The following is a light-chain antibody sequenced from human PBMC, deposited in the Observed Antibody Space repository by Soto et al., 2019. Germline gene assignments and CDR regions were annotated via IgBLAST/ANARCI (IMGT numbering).Light chain of an antibody. CDR1: SSNIGSNT. CDR3: AAWDDSLNGRV. Sequence: QSVLTQPPSASGTPGQRVTISCSGSSSNIGSNTANWYQQLPGTAPKLLIYTNNQRPSGVPDRFSGSKSGTSASLAISGLQSEDEADYYCAAWDDSLNGRVFGGGTTLTVL. J-gene: IGLJ3*02. V-gene: IGLV1-44*01. CDR2: TNN.